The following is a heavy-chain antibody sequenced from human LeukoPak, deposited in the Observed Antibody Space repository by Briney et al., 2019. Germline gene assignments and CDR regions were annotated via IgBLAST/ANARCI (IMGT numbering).Heavy chain of an antibody. V-gene: IGHV4-31*03. CDR3: ARESYSDSGSSSFDY. D-gene: IGHD3-10*01. Sequence: SETLSLTCSVSGGSTGSGVYHWSWIRQHPGKGLEWIGYISYSGSTYCNPSLKSRVTISVDTSKNQFSLKLSSVTAADTAVYYCARESYSDSGSSSFDYWGQGTLVTVSS. J-gene: IGHJ4*02. CDR2: ISYSGST. CDR1: GGSTGSGVYH.